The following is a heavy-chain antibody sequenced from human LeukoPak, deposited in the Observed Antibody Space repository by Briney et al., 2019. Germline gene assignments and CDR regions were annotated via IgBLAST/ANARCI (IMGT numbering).Heavy chain of an antibody. CDR3: ARAVAARGPPHYYYGMDV. J-gene: IGHJ6*02. CDR2: IYYSGST. Sequence: SETLSLTCTVSGGSISSSSYYWGWLRQPPGKGLEWIGSIYYSGSTYYNPSLKSRVTISVDTSKNQFSLKLSSVTAADTAVYYCARAVAARGPPHYYYGMDVWGQGTTVTVSS. V-gene: IGHV4-39*01. CDR1: GGSISSSSYY. D-gene: IGHD6-6*01.